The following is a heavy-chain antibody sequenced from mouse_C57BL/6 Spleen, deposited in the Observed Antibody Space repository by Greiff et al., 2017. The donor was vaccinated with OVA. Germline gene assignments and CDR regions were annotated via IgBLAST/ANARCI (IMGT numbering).Heavy chain of an antibody. D-gene: IGHD3-2*02. Sequence: VQLQQPGAELVKPGASVKLSCKASGYTFTSYWMQWVKQRPGQGLEWIGEIDPSDSYTNYNQKFKGKATLTVDTSSSTAYMQLSSLTSEDSAVYYGAKGGTAQDTMDYWGQGTTVTVSS. CDR1: GYTFTSYW. V-gene: IGHV1-50*01. CDR3: AKGGTAQDTMDY. CDR2: IDPSDSYT. J-gene: IGHJ2*01.